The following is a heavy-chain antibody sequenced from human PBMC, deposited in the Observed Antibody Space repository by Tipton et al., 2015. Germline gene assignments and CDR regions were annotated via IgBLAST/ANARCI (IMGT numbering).Heavy chain of an antibody. CDR3: ARARGRHGGLFDS. V-gene: IGHV4-59*01. CDR1: SDSISKYY. J-gene: IGHJ4*02. Sequence: TLSLTCSVSSDSISKYYWSWIRQPPGKKLEWIGYIQYSGGTNYNPSLKSRVTISVDTSKTQFSLKMSSVTASDTAVYYCARARGRHGGLFDSWGQGILVTVSS. D-gene: IGHD4-23*01. CDR2: IQYSGGT.